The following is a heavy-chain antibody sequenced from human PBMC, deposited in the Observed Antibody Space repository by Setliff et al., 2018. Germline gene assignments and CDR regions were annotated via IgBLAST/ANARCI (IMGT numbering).Heavy chain of an antibody. V-gene: IGHV3-21*01. Sequence: SLRLSCAASGFTFSSYSMNWVRQAPGKGLEWVSSISSSSSYIYYADSVKGRFTISRDNARNSLYLQMNSLRAEDTAVYYCARALDSSGYYHAFDIWGQGTMVTVSS. J-gene: IGHJ3*02. CDR3: ARALDSSGYYHAFDI. CDR2: ISSSSSYI. CDR1: GFTFSSYS. D-gene: IGHD3-22*01.